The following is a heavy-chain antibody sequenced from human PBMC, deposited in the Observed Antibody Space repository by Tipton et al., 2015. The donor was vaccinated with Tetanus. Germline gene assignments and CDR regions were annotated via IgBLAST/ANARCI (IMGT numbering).Heavy chain of an antibody. V-gene: IGHV1-2*02. CDR3: AISIAVGDTFPVVLNSCYAMDV. CDR1: GYTFTGDF. D-gene: IGHD6-19*01. CDR2: INPKSGVT. Sequence: QLVQSGAEVKKPGASVTVSCKASGYTFTGDFIHWVRQAPGQGLEWMGWINPKSGVTNYAQRFRCRVTMTRDTSVTTAYMELSRLRSDDTAMYYCAISIAVGDTFPVVLNSCYAMDVWGQGTTVAFSS. J-gene: IGHJ6*02.